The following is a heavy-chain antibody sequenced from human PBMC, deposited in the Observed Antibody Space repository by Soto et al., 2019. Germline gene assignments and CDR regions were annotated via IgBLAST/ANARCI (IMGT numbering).Heavy chain of an antibody. V-gene: IGHV3-23*01. CDR3: AKSPLGYCSGGSCYPPHSFDY. CDR2: VGGSGDST. Sequence: EVQLLDSGGGLVQPGGSLRLSCAASGFTFSNYAMSWVRQAPGKGLEWVSGVGGSGDSTYYADSVKGRFTIYRDNSKDTLYLPMTSLRAEDTAVYYCAKSPLGYCSGGSCYPPHSFDYWGQGTLVTVSS. J-gene: IGHJ4*02. D-gene: IGHD2-15*01. CDR1: GFTFSNYA.